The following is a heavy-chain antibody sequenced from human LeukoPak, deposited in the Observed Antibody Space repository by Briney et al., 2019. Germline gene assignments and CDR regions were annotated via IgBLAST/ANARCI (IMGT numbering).Heavy chain of an antibody. CDR3: ARSYDSSCNYYYDYYYGMDV. CDR1: GGSFSGYY. Sequence: SETLSLTCAVYGGSFSGYYWSWIRQPPGKGLEWIGEINHSGSTNYNPSLKSRVTISVDTSKNQFSLLLRSVTAADEAVYYCARSYDSSCNYYYDYYYGMDVWGQGTTVTVSS. J-gene: IGHJ6*02. D-gene: IGHD3-22*01. CDR2: INHSGST. V-gene: IGHV4-34*01.